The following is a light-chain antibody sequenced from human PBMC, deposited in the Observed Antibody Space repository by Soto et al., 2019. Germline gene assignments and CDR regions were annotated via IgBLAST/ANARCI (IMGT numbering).Light chain of an antibody. Sequence: DIQMTQSPSSLSASVGDRVTITCRASQGISNSLAWYQQKPGRVPDLLIYAASTLQSGVPPRFSGSGSGTYFSLTISSLQPEDVATYYCQRYNSASTFGPGTKVEIK. CDR2: AAS. CDR1: QGISNS. J-gene: IGKJ1*01. V-gene: IGKV1-27*01. CDR3: QRYNSAST.